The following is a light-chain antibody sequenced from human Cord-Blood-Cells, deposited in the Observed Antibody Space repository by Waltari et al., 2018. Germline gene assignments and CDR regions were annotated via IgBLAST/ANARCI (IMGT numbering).Light chain of an antibody. CDR3: QQRSNWLT. CDR1: QSVSSY. CDR2: DAS. Sequence: EIVLTHSPATLSLSPGERATLSCRASQSVSSYLAWYQQKPGQAHRLLIYDASNRATGIPARFSGSGSGTDFTLTISSLEPEDFAVYYCQQRSNWLTFGGGTKVEIK. V-gene: IGKV3-11*01. J-gene: IGKJ4*01.